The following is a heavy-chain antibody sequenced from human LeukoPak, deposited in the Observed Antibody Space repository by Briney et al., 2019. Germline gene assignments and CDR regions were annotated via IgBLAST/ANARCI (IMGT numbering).Heavy chain of an antibody. CDR3: AELGITMIGGV. CDR1: GFTISNYE. V-gene: IGHV3-48*03. D-gene: IGHD3-10*02. J-gene: IGHJ6*04. CDR2: ISSSGSTI. Sequence: AGGSLRLSCAASGFTISNYEMNWVRQAPGKGLEWVSYISSSGSTIYYADSVKGRFTISRDNAKNSLYLQMNSLRAEDTAVYYCAELGITMIGGVWGKGTTVTISS.